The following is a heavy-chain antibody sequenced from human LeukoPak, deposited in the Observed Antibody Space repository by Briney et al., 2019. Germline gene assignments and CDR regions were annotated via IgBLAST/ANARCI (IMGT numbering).Heavy chain of an antibody. CDR3: ARKVINDAFDI. CDR2: INSYGSST. J-gene: IGHJ3*02. Sequence: RTGGSLRLSCAASGFTFSSYWMHWVRQAPGKGLVWVSRINSYGSSTIYADSVKGRFTISRDKAKNTLYLQMNSLRAEDTAVYYCARKVINDAFDIWGQGTMVTVSS. V-gene: IGHV3-74*01. D-gene: IGHD2-21*01. CDR1: GFTFSSYW.